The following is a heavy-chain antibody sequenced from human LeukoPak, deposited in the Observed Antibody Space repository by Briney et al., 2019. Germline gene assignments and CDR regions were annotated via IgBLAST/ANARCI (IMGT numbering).Heavy chain of an antibody. CDR3: AIPYYDSSGYPVAFAY. CDR1: GFTFNNYA. J-gene: IGHJ4*02. CDR2: IRFDGSNT. V-gene: IGHV3-30*02. D-gene: IGHD3-22*01. Sequence: GGSLRLSCAASGFTFNNYAMHWVRQAPGKGLEWVAFIRFDGSNTYYADSVKGRFTISRDNSKNTLHLHMSSLGAEDTAVYYCAIPYYDSSGYPVAFAYWGQGTLVTVSS.